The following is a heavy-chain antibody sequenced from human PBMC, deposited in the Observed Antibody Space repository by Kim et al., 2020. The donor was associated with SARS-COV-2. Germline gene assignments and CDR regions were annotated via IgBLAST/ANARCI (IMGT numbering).Heavy chain of an antibody. J-gene: IGHJ3*02. V-gene: IGHV3-43*01. CDR3: AKDKIAARNAFDI. Sequence: YADSVKGRFTISRDNSKNSLYLQMNSLRTEDTALYYCAKDKIAARNAFDIWGQGTMVTVSS. D-gene: IGHD6-6*01.